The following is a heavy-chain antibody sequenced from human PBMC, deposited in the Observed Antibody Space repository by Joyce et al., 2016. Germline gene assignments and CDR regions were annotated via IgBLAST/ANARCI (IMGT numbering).Heavy chain of an antibody. CDR2: ISWDGGSP. D-gene: IGHD3-3*01. CDR3: AKDRGGFGVVISSYLDY. V-gene: IGHV3-43*01. Sequence: EVQLVESGGVVVQPGGSLRLSCAASGFTFDDYTMHWVRQAPGKGLEWVSLISWDGGSPYYADSVKGRFTISRDNSKNSPYLQMNSLRTEDTALYYCAKDRGGFGVVISSYLDYWGQGTLVTVSS. CDR1: GFTFDDYT. J-gene: IGHJ4*02.